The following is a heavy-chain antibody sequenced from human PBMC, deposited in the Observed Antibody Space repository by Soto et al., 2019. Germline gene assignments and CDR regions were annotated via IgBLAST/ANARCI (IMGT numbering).Heavy chain of an antibody. Sequence: PSETLSLTCTVSGGSITTTSFSWDWIRQPPGQGLEWIGSVFYTGGTSYNRSRTSPFPISVDMSKNRFFLNWTFARAPATAAYFCGSSGWYMATGYWRQGPLVTVSS. CDR2: VFYTGGT. CDR1: GGSITTTSFS. D-gene: IGHD6-19*01. J-gene: IGHJ4*02. CDR3: GSSGWYMATGY. V-gene: IGHV4-39*01.